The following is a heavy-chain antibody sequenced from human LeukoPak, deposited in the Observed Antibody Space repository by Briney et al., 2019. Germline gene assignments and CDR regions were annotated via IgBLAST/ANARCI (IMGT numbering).Heavy chain of an antibody. CDR3: ARGRQRIDY. Sequence: ASVKVSCKASGCTFTSYGISWVRQAPGQGLGWMGWFSAYNGNTNYAQKLQGRGTITTYTSTSTAYMELRSLRYDAAAVYYCARGRQRIDYWGQGTLVTVSS. D-gene: IGHD5-18*01. J-gene: IGHJ4*02. CDR2: FSAYNGNT. CDR1: GCTFTSYG. V-gene: IGHV1-18*01.